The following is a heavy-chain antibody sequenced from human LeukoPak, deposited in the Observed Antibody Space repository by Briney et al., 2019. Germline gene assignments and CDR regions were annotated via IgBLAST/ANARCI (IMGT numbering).Heavy chain of an antibody. D-gene: IGHD3-22*01. J-gene: IGHJ4*02. CDR3: AREGSGYYHYFDY. Sequence: SQTLSLTCTVSGASIRSGDYYWSWIRQPPGKGLEWIGYIYDSGSTYYNPSLKSRITISVDTSENRFSLKLSSVTAADTAVYYCAREGSGYYHYFDYWGQGTLVTVSS. V-gene: IGHV4-30-4*01. CDR1: GASIRSGDYY. CDR2: IYDSGST.